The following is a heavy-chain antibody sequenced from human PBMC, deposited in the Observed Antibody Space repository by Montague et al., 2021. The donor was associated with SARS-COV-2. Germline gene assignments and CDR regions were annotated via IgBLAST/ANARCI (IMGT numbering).Heavy chain of an antibody. D-gene: IGHD3-3*01. CDR3: ARIRCIAIFGVVITPYYYGMDV. Sequence: SETLSLTCTVSGGSISSSSYYWSWIRQPPGKGLEWIGEINHSGSTNYNPSLKSRVTISVDTSKNQFSLKLSSVTAADTAVYYCARIRCIAIFGVVITPYYYGMDVWGQGTTVTVSS. J-gene: IGHJ6*02. V-gene: IGHV4-39*07. CDR2: INHSGST. CDR1: GGSISSSSYY.